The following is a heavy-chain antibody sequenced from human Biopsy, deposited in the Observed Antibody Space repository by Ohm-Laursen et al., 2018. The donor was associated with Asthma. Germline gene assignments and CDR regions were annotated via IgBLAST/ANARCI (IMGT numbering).Heavy chain of an antibody. CDR2: INPVFGTT. D-gene: IGHD2-2*01. CDR3: ARKAGSCISRTCYSLDL. CDR1: GGTFNTYV. V-gene: IGHV1-69*13. Sequence: VASVRVSCKSLGGTFNTYVIGWVRQAPGQGLEWMGGINPVFGTTTYPQKFQDRVTITADDSTSTVYMELSSLRSEDTVVYYCARKAGSCISRTCYSLDLWGQGTLVTVSS. J-gene: IGHJ5*02.